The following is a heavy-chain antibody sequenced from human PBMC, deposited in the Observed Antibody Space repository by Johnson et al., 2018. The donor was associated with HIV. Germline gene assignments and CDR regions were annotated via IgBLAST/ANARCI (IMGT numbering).Heavy chain of an antibody. CDR2: LRGRGGST. Sequence: VQLVESGGGSVQPAGSPRLSGAASGFTLSSYAMRWVRQAPGTALEWVPALRGRGGSTYSADSVKGRFTISRDNSKNTLFLQMHSLRAEDTAVYYCARGMGYFGYYNSDVFDIWGQGTMVTVSS. D-gene: IGHD3-9*01. J-gene: IGHJ3*02. CDR1: GFTLSSYA. V-gene: IGHV3-23*04. CDR3: ARGMGYFGYYNSDVFDI.